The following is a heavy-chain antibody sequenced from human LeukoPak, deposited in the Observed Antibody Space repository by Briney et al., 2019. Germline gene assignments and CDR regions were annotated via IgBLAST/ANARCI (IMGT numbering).Heavy chain of an antibody. Sequence: GASVKVSCKASGYTFTSYYMHWVRQAPGQELGWMGRINPNSGGTNYAQKFQGRVTMTRDTSISTAYMELSGLRSEDTAVYYCATYFPGASRTDAFDIWGQGTMVTVSS. CDR2: INPNSGGT. J-gene: IGHJ3*02. CDR3: ATYFPGASRTDAFDI. V-gene: IGHV1/OR15-1*04. D-gene: IGHD2/OR15-2a*01. CDR1: GYTFTSYY.